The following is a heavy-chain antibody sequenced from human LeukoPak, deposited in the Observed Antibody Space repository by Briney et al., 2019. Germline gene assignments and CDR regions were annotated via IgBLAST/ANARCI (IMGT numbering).Heavy chain of an antibody. CDR1: GFTFATYG. J-gene: IGHJ4*02. CDR2: IWYDGSKN. CDR3: ARDYGLKYFDY. D-gene: IGHD4-17*01. V-gene: IGHV3-33*01. Sequence: PGGSLRLSCEASGFTFATYGFHWVCQAPGQGLERVAVIWYDGSKNYYADSLKGRLAISRDDSKNTLYLQMNSLRAEDTAVYYCARDYGLKYFDYWGQGTLVTVSS.